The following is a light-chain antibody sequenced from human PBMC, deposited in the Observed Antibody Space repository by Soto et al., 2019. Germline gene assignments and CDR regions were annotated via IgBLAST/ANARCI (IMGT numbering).Light chain of an antibody. Sequence: QSALTQPASVSGSPGQSIIISCTGTSSDIGGSKSVTWYQQRPGRAPRIIIYDVSDRPSGVSIRFSGSKSGTTAYLTISGLQAEDEAYYYCGSYTTVNSLVFGGGTKVTVL. CDR2: DVS. CDR3: GSYTTVNSLV. CDR1: SSDIGGSKS. V-gene: IGLV2-14*01. J-gene: IGLJ3*02.